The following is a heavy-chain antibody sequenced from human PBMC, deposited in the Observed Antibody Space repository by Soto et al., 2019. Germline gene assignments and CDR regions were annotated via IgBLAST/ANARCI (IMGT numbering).Heavy chain of an antibody. J-gene: IGHJ6*03. CDR3: ARDSRSSGTPSQYYYYMDV. Sequence: EVQLVESGGGLVQPGGSLRLSCAASGFTVSSNYMSWVRQAPGKGLEWVSVIYSGGSTYYADSVKGRFTISRDNSKNTLYLQMNSLRAEDTAVYYCARDSRSSGTPSQYYYYMDVWGKGTTVTVSS. CDR2: IYSGGST. V-gene: IGHV3-66*01. CDR1: GFTVSSNY. D-gene: IGHD1-26*01.